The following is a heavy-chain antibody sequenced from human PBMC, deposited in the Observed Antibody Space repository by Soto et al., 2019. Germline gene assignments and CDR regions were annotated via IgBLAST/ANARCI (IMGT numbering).Heavy chain of an antibody. Sequence: LSLTCTVSGGSISSSRYYWGWIRQPPGKGLEWIGTIYYSGNTYYNPSLKSRVTISVDTSKNQFSLKLSSVTAADTAVYYCASPVVVTAFDAFHIWGQPTMVTVSS. CDR1: GGSISSSRYY. CDR3: ASPVVVTAFDAFHI. V-gene: IGHV4-39*01. J-gene: IGHJ3*02. D-gene: IGHD2-21*02. CDR2: IYYSGNT.